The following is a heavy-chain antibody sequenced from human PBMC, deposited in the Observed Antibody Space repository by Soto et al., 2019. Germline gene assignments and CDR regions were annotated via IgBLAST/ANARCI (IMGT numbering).Heavy chain of an antibody. Sequence: GASVKVSCKASGYTYTSYDINWVRQATGQGREWMGWMNPNSGNTGYAQKFQGRVTMTRNTSISTAYMELSSLRSEDTAVYYCAREGPTVTTSDYYYYYMDVWGQGTTVTVSS. CDR1: GYTYTSYD. J-gene: IGHJ6*03. D-gene: IGHD4-17*01. CDR2: MNPNSGNT. V-gene: IGHV1-8*01. CDR3: AREGPTVTTSDYYYYYMDV.